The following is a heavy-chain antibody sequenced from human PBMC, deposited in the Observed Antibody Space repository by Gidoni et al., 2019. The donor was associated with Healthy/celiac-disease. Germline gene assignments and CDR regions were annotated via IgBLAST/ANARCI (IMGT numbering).Heavy chain of an antibody. CDR2: IKQDGSEK. CDR1: GFTFGSYW. D-gene: IGHD5-12*01. Sequence: EVQLVESGGGLVQPGGSLRLSCAASGFTFGSYWMSWVRQAPGKGLGWVANIKQDGSEKYYVDSVKGRFTISRDNAKNSRYLQMNSLRAEDTAVYYCARDPCRDGYNACYFDYWGQGTLVTVSP. J-gene: IGHJ4*02. CDR3: ARDPCRDGYNACYFDY. V-gene: IGHV3-7*01.